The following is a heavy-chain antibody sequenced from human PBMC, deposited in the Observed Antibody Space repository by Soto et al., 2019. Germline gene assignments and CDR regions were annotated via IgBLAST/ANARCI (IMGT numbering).Heavy chain of an antibody. D-gene: IGHD2-21*01. CDR1: SDSISSYY. Sequence: SETLSLTCTVSSDSISSYYWSWIRQPPGKRMEWIGYISYSGSTDYNPSLKSRVTISGDTSKNQFSLKVSSVTAADTAVYYCARGTSSKHPFDXWGQVTLFTVSX. CDR3: ARGTSSKHPFDX. V-gene: IGHV4-59*01. CDR2: ISYSGST. J-gene: IGHJ4*02.